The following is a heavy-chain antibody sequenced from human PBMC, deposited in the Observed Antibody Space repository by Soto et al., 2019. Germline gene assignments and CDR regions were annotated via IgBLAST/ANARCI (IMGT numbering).Heavy chain of an antibody. Sequence: SETLSLTCTVSGGSFSPNYWAWIRQPPGKGLEWIGYIYHSGSTYYNPSLKSRVTISVDTSKNQFSLKLSSVTAADTAVYYCARLAYYYGSGIDYWGQGTLVTVSS. CDR3: ARLAYYYGSGIDY. D-gene: IGHD3-10*01. CDR1: GGSFSPNY. J-gene: IGHJ4*02. V-gene: IGHV4-59*01. CDR2: IYHSGST.